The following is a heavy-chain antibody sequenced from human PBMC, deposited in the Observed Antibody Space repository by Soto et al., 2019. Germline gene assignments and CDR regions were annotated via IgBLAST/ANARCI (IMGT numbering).Heavy chain of an antibody. Sequence: VESLKISCKGSGYRFTSYWIGWVRQIPGKGLEWMGIIYPVDSDTRYSPSFQGQVTISADKSISTAYLQWSSLKASDTAMYYCARHLLTGQYYYYGREVWGQGTTVIVS. J-gene: IGHJ6*02. CDR3: ARHLLTGQYYYYGREV. CDR1: GYRFTSYW. D-gene: IGHD7-27*01. CDR2: IYPVDSDT. V-gene: IGHV5-51*01.